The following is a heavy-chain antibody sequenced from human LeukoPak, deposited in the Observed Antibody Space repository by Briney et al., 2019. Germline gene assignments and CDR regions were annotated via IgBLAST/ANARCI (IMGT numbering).Heavy chain of an antibody. J-gene: IGHJ4*02. Sequence: SETLSLTCAVYGGSFSGYYWSWIRRPPGKGLEWIGEINHSGSTNYNPSLKSRVTISVDTSKDQFSLKLSSVTAADTAVYYCARGYNLFDYWGQGTLVTVSS. D-gene: IGHD5-24*01. V-gene: IGHV4-34*01. CDR2: INHSGST. CDR1: GGSFSGYY. CDR3: ARGYNLFDY.